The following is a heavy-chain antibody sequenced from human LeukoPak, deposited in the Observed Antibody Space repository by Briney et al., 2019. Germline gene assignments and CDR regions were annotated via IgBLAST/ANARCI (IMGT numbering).Heavy chain of an antibody. J-gene: IGHJ6*03. CDR2: IRYDGTDK. V-gene: IGHV3-30*02. CDR1: GFTFSSYG. Sequence: GGSLRLSXAASGFTFSSYGMHWVRQTPGKGLEWVAFIRYDGTDKYYADSLKGRFTISRDNSKNTLYLHMNSLGAEDTAVYYCAKGYCSSTTCYTGYYFYMDVWGKGTTVTVS. D-gene: IGHD2-2*02. CDR3: AKGYCSSTTCYTGYYFYMDV.